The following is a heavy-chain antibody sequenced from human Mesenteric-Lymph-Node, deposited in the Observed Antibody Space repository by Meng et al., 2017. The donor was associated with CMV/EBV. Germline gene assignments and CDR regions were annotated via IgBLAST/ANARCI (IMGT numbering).Heavy chain of an antibody. CDR2: IYSGGSST. D-gene: IGHD6-13*01. CDR1: GFTVSSNY. CDR3: AKYEFSSSWVT. Sequence: GESLKISCAASGFTVSSNYMSWVRQAPGKGLEWVSVIYSGGSSTYYADSVKGRFTISRDNSKNTLYLQMNSLRAEDTAVYYCAKYEFSSSWVTWGLGTLVTVSS. V-gene: IGHV3-23*03. J-gene: IGHJ5*02.